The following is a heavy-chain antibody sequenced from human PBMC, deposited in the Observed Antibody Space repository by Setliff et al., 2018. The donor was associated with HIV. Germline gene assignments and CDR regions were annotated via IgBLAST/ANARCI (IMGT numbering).Heavy chain of an antibody. CDR3: AGGRATISSPELDAFDI. Sequence: GASVKVSCKASGYTFTGYYMHWVRQAPGQGLEWMGWINPNSGGTNYAQKFQGWVTMTRDTSISTAYMELSRLRSDDTAVYYCAGGRATISSPELDAFDIWGQGTMVTVSS. V-gene: IGHV1-2*04. CDR2: INPNSGGT. J-gene: IGHJ3*02. CDR1: GYTFTGYY. D-gene: IGHD5-12*01.